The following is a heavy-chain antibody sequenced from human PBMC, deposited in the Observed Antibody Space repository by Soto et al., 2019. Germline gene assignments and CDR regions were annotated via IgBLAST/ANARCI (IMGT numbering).Heavy chain of an antibody. J-gene: IGHJ4*02. CDR2: IYYSGST. Sequence: QVQLQESGPGLVKPSQTLSLTCTVSGGSISSGDYYWSWIRQPPGKGLEGIGYIYYSGSTYYNPSLKNRMTISVDTPKSQLSLKLSSVTAADTAVYYCARAFDDSSGYYGGLGYWGQGTLVTVSS. V-gene: IGHV4-30-4*01. CDR1: GGSISSGDYY. CDR3: ARAFDDSSGYYGGLGY. D-gene: IGHD3-22*01.